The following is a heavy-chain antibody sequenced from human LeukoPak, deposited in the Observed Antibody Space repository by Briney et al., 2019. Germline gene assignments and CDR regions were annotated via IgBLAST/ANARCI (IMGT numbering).Heavy chain of an antibody. J-gene: IGHJ4*02. CDR1: EFSVGSNY. CDR3: AKLLYYYDSSQPY. V-gene: IGHV3-66*04. CDR2: IYSGGST. D-gene: IGHD3-22*01. Sequence: GGSLRLSCAASEFSVGSNYMTWVRQAPGKGLEWVSLIYSGGSTYYADSVKGRFTISRDNSKNTLYLQMNSLRAEDTALYYCAKLLYYYDSSQPYWGQGTLVTVSS.